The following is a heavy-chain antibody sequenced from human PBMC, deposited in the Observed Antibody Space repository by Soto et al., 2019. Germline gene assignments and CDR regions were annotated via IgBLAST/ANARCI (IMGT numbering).Heavy chain of an antibody. CDR3: ARLRITIFGVVIGTDY. V-gene: IGHV1-18*04. J-gene: IGHJ4*02. Sequence: ASVKVSCKASGYTFTGYYMHWVRQAPGQGLEWMGWISAYNGNTNYAQKLQGRVTMTTDTSTSTAYMELRSLRSDDTAVYYCARLRITIFGVVIGTDYWGQGTLVTVSS. CDR2: ISAYNGNT. CDR1: GYTFTGYY. D-gene: IGHD3-3*01.